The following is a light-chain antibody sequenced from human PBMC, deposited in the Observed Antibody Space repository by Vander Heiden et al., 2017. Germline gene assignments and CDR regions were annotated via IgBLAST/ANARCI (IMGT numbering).Light chain of an antibody. J-gene: IGLJ2*01. CDR1: SPNTGAGFD. Sequence: QSALTQPPAVSGAPGRTATPSSTGGSPNTGAGFDAPWYQPLPGPATNPLCDSSIRRPSGAPDRCACHRAGAAAFLAITQLQTEDEALYYYQSDDSGLGGAIFGGGTTLTVL. CDR2: SSI. V-gene: IGLV1-40*01. CDR3: QSDDSGLGGAI.